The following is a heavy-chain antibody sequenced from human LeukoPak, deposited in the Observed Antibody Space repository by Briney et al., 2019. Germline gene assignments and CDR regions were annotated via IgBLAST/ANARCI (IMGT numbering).Heavy chain of an antibody. Sequence: PGGSLRLSCAASGFTFSNYNLNWVRQAPGKGLEWVSYISSSSNTIYYADSVKGRFTISRDDAKNSLFLQMNSLRAEDTAVYYCVRPMAPKGLWGQGTLVTVSS. J-gene: IGHJ4*02. CDR2: ISSSSNTI. CDR1: GFTFSNYN. V-gene: IGHV3-48*04. D-gene: IGHD3-10*01. CDR3: VRPMAPKGL.